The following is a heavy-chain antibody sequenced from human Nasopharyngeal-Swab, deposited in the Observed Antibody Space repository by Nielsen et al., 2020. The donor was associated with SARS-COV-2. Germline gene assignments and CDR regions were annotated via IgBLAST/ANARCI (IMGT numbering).Heavy chain of an antibody. J-gene: IGHJ3*02. CDR1: GFTFNSYA. CDR2: ISYDGSNK. D-gene: IGHD4/OR15-4a*01. Sequence: GESLKISCAASGFTFNSYAMHWVRQAPGKGLEWVAVISYDGSNKYYAESVKGRFTISRDNSKNTLYLQMNSLRAEDTAVYYCAREEVLGDAFDIWGQGTMVTVSS. CDR3: AREEVLGDAFDI. V-gene: IGHV3-30*04.